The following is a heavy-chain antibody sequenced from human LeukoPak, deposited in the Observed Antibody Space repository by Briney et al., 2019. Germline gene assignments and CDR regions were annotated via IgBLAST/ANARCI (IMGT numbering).Heavy chain of an antibody. Sequence: PSETLSLTCTVSGGSVSSGSYYRSWIRQPPGKGLEWIGYIYYSGSTNYNPSLKSRVTMSVDTSKNQFSLKLSSVTGADTAVYYCARADCSGGSCYAFDIWGQGTMVTVSS. CDR3: ARADCSGGSCYAFDI. CDR1: GGSVSSGSYY. CDR2: IYYSGST. V-gene: IGHV4-61*01. J-gene: IGHJ3*02. D-gene: IGHD2-15*01.